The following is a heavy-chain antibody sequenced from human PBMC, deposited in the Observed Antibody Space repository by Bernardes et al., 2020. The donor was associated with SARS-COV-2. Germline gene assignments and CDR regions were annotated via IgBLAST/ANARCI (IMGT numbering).Heavy chain of an antibody. Sequence: SLRLSCAASGFTFSSFWMNWVRQGPGKGQVWVSLMSPDGSSTVYADSVRGRFTISRDNAKNTLYLQMNRLTAEDTAVYYCVRDMRRQYVDYYYGLDVWGQGTTVTVSS. J-gene: IGHJ6*02. CDR1: GFTFSSFW. D-gene: IGHD2-8*01. CDR2: MSPDGSST. CDR3: VRDMRRQYVDYYYGLDV. V-gene: IGHV3-74*01.